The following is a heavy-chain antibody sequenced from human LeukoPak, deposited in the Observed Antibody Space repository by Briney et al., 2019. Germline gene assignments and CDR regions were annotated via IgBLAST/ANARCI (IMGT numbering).Heavy chain of an antibody. D-gene: IGHD5-18*01. V-gene: IGHV1-69*13. CDR3: ARGIQPSGGYYFDY. CDR2: IIPIFGTA. Sequence: GASVKVSCKASGGTFSSYAISWVRQAAGQGLEWNGGIIPIFGTANYAQKFQGRVTITADESTGTAYMELSSLRSEDTAVYYCARGIQPSGGYYFDYWGQGTLVTVSS. J-gene: IGHJ4*02. CDR1: GGTFSSYA.